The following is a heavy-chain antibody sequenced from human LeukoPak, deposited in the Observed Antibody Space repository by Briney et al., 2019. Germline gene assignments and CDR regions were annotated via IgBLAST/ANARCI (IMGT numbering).Heavy chain of an antibody. J-gene: IGHJ6*02. CDR1: GLTFSSYS. V-gene: IGHV3-21*01. CDR3: ASLDGSGSYSGNYYYGIDV. D-gene: IGHD3-10*01. CDR2: ITSSSSYI. Sequence: PGGSLRLSCAASGLTFSSYSMNWVRQAPGKGLEWVSSITSSSSYIYYADSVKGRFTISRDNAKNSLYLQMNILRAEDTAVYYCASLDGSGSYSGNYYYGIDVWGQGTTATVSS.